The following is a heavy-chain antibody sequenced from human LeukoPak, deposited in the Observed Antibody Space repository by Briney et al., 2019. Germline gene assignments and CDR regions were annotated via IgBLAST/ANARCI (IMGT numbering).Heavy chain of an antibody. CDR2: ISGSGGST. Sequence: GGSLRLSCAASGFTFNNYAMSWVRQALGKGLEWVSAISGSGGSTFYADSVKGRFTISRDNSKNTLYLQMNSLRAEDTAVYYCAKDRQYSYGYPVYFEYWGQGTLVTVSS. V-gene: IGHV3-23*01. CDR1: GFTFNNYA. D-gene: IGHD5-18*01. J-gene: IGHJ4*02. CDR3: AKDRQYSYGYPVYFEY.